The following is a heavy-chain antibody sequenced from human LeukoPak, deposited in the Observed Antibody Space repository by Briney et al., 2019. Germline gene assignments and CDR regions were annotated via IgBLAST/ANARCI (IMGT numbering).Heavy chain of an antibody. CDR1: GFTFSDYY. CDR3: AAPADYYDSSGGDY. Sequence: GGSLRLSCAASGFTFSDYYMSWIRQAPGKGLEWVSYISSSGSTIYYADSVKGRFTISRDNAKNSLYLQMNSLRAKDTAVYYCAAPADYYDSSGGDYWGQGTLVTVSS. J-gene: IGHJ4*02. D-gene: IGHD3-22*01. V-gene: IGHV3-11*04. CDR2: ISSSGSTI.